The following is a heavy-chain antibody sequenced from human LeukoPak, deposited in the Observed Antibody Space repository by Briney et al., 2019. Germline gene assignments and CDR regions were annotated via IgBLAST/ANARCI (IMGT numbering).Heavy chain of an antibody. Sequence: LGESPKISCKASGYSFTTYWIGWVRQMPGKGLEWMGIIYPGDSDTRYSPSFQGQVTISADKSISTAYLQWSSLKASDTAMYYCARLXFLEWLXLXYWXQGTLVTVSS. V-gene: IGHV5-51*01. CDR3: ARLXFLEWLXLXY. D-gene: IGHD3-3*01. J-gene: IGHJ4*02. CDR1: GYSFTTYW. CDR2: IYPGDSDT.